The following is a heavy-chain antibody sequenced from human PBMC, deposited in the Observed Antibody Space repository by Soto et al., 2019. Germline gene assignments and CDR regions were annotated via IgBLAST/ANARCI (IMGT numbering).Heavy chain of an antibody. CDR3: ARAFSYGSYWYFDL. V-gene: IGHV1-18*01. J-gene: IGHJ2*01. D-gene: IGHD5-18*01. CDR2: ISVNNGNT. CDR1: DYTFTSFG. Sequence: ASVKVSCKASDYTFTSFGITWVRQAPGQGLEWMGWISVNNGNTNYAQKFQGRVTMTTDTSTNTAYMELWTLRSDDTAAYYCARAFSYGSYWYFDLWGRGTLVTV.